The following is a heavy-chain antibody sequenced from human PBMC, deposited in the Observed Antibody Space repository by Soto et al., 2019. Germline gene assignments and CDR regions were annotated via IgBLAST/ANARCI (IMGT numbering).Heavy chain of an antibody. J-gene: IGHJ6*02. Sequence: QVQLQESGPGLVKPSETLSLTCTVSGGSISSYYWSWIRQPPGKGLEWIGYIYYSGSTNYNPSLKSRVTISVDTYKNQFSLRLSAVTAADTAVYYCARVPTKRDYDILTGYYNYYYYGMDVWGQGTTVTVSS. D-gene: IGHD3-9*01. CDR2: IYYSGST. CDR3: ARVPTKRDYDILTGYYNYYYYGMDV. V-gene: IGHV4-59*01. CDR1: GGSISSYY.